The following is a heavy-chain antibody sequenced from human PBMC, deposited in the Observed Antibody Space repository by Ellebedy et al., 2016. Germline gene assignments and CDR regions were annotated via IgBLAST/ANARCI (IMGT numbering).Heavy chain of an antibody. CDR2: IYPGDSDT. J-gene: IGHJ4*02. CDR3: ARLGPIFGVVIIDY. CDR1: GYSFTSYW. Sequence: KVSCXGSGYSFTSYWIGWVRQMPGKGLEWMGIIYPGDSDTRYSPSFQGQVTISADKSISTAYLQWSSLKASDTAMYYCARLGPIFGVVIIDYWGQGTLVTVSS. V-gene: IGHV5-51*01. D-gene: IGHD3-3*01.